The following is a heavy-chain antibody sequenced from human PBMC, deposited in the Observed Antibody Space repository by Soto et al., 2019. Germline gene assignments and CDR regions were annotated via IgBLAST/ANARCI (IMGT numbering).Heavy chain of an antibody. CDR1: DVSISGYY. D-gene: IGHD3-16*02. J-gene: IGHJ4*02. V-gene: IGHV4-59*01. CDR2: VSYSGSN. CDR3: ASGQSRDRYNFFDY. Sequence: PSETLSLTCTVSDVSISGYYWSWIRQPPGKGLEWMGYVSYSGSNNYNPSLQSRVTISMDTSENQFSLRLTSVTAADTAMYYCASGQSRDRYNFFDYWGQGTLVTVSS.